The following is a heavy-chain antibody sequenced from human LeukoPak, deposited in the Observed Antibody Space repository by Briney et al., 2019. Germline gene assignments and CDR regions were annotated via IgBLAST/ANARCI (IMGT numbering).Heavy chain of an antibody. CDR3: AKEGYFALQH. D-gene: IGHD2/OR15-2a*01. CDR2: ISWNSGSI. V-gene: IGHV3-9*01. Sequence: GGSLRLSCAASGFTFDDYAMHWVRQAPGKGLEWVSGISWNSGSIGYADSVKGRFTISRDNAKNSLYLQMNSLRAEDTALYYCAKEGYFALQHWGQGTLVTVSS. CDR1: GFTFDDYA. J-gene: IGHJ1*01.